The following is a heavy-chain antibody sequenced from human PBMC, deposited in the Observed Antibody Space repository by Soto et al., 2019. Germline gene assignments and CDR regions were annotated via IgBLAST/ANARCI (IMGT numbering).Heavy chain of an antibody. Sequence: QEQRQESGPRLVKPSETLSLTCTVSGDSISSSYCTWIRQHPGKGLEWIGYIYYSGSTNYNPSLRGPVTTSVATSKDQISLKLTTAAAADAAVYSWARGVAPIGPWCEGTLVTVSS. D-gene: IGHD5-12*01. V-gene: IGHV4-59*01. CDR1: GDSISSSY. CDR3: ARGVAPIGP. CDR2: IYYSGST. J-gene: IGHJ5*02.